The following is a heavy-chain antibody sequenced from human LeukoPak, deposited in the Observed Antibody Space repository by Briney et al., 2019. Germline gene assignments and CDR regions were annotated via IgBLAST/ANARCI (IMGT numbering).Heavy chain of an antibody. CDR1: GFTFSSYS. D-gene: IGHD2-15*01. Sequence: GGSLRLSCAASGFTFSSYSMNWVRQAPGKGLEWVSSISSSSSYIYYADSVKGRFTISRDNAKNSLYLQMNSLRAEDTAVYYCARRQGYCSGGSCFSLDYWGQGTLVTVFS. J-gene: IGHJ4*02. CDR3: ARRQGYCSGGSCFSLDY. CDR2: ISSSSSYI. V-gene: IGHV3-21*01.